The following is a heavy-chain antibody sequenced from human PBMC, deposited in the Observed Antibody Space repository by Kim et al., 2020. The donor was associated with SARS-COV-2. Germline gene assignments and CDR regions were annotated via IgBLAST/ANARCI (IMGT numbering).Heavy chain of an antibody. CDR3: AHVVAGLGNY. Sequence: DKRYSPSLKSRLTITKDTSKNQVVLTMTNMDPVDTATYYCAHVVAGLGNYWGQGTLVTVSS. D-gene: IGHD6-19*01. V-gene: IGHV2-5*01. CDR2: DK. J-gene: IGHJ4*02.